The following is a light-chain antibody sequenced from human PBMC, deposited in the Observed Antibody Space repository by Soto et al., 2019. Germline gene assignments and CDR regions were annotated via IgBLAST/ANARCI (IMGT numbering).Light chain of an antibody. J-gene: IGKJ1*01. Sequence: DIHMTQSPSTLSASVGNVFTITCRASQSISNRLAWYQQRPGQAPKYLIYDASTLDSGAPSRLRGSGYGTELTLSISSMKNDDFETYYCQQYNIYTWTFGQGTKVDIK. V-gene: IGKV1-5*01. CDR1: QSISNR. CDR3: QQYNIYTWT. CDR2: DAS.